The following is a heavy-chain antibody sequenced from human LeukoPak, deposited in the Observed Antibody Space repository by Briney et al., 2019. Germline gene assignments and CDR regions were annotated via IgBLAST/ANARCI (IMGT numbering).Heavy chain of an antibody. CDR3: AKDVMGAFDI. V-gene: IGHV3-9*03. CDR1: GFTFDDYA. Sequence: GGSLRLSCAASGFTFDDYAMHWVRQAPGKGLEWVSGISWNSGSIGYADSVKGRFTISRDNAKNSLYLQMNSLRAEDMALYYCAKDVMGAFDIWGQGTMVTVSS. CDR2: ISWNSGSI. J-gene: IGHJ3*02. D-gene: IGHD3-16*01.